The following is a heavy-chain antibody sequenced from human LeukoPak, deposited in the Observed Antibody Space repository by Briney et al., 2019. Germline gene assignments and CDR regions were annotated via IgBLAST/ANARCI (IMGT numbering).Heavy chain of an antibody. V-gene: IGHV4-4*02. CDR1: GGSISSGNW. Sequence: SETLSLTCAVSGGSISSGNWWSWVRQSPGKGLEWIGEIHHSGSTKYNPSLKSRLTMSVDKSKNQFSLKLSSVTAADTAVYYCARVQDCTNGVCYRRGGNWFDPWGQGTLVTVSS. CDR3: ARVQDCTNGVCYRRGGNWFDP. J-gene: IGHJ5*02. D-gene: IGHD2-8*01. CDR2: IHHSGST.